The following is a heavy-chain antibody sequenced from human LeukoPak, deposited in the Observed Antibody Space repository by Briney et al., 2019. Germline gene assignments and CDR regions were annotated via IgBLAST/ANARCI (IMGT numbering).Heavy chain of an antibody. CDR1: GGSFSGYY. V-gene: IGHV4-34*01. J-gene: IGHJ4*02. D-gene: IGHD3-22*01. Sequence: SETLSLTCAVDGGSFSGYYWSWIRHPPGKGLEWIGEVNRSGSTDYNPSLKSRVTISVDTSKNQFSLNLSSVTAADTAVYYCARAYYYDRSGYCPLSVLYPRPFNYWARGTLVTVSS. CDR2: VNRSGST. CDR3: ARAYYYDRSGYCPLSVLYPRPFNY.